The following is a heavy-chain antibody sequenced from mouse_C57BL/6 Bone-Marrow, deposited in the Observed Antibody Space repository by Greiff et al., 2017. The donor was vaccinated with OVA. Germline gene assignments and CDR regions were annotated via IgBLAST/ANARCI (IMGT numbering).Heavy chain of an antibody. CDR3: ARGHYGISYCYFDV. V-gene: IGHV1-47*01. D-gene: IGHD1-1*01. Sequence: QVQLQQSGAELVKPGPSVLMSYKASGYTFPASPLEWMTQHHEKSLELIGNFHPYHDDTKSNAKFKGKATLTVEKSSRTVYLELSRLTSDDSVFYYCARGHYGISYCYFDVWGTVPTVTDSS. CDR1: GYTFPASP. J-gene: IGHJ1*03. CDR2: FHPYHDDT.